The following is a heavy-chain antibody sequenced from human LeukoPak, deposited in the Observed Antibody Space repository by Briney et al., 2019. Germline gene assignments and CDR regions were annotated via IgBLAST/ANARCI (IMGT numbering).Heavy chain of an antibody. V-gene: IGHV4-34*01. J-gene: IGHJ5*02. CDR1: GGSFSGYY. CDR2: INHSGRT. Sequence: SETLSLTCAVYGGSFSGYYWSWIRQPPGKGLEWIEEINHSGRTNYNPALKSRVTISVDTSKNQFSLKLISVTAADTAVYYCAREGRSSGSKKVWFDPWGQGTLVTVSS. CDR3: AREGRSSGSKKVWFDP. D-gene: IGHD6-19*01.